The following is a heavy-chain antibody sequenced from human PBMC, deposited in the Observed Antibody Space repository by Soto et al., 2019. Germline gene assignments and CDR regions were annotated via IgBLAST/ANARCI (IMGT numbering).Heavy chain of an antibody. D-gene: IGHD4-17*01. CDR3: ARHPHDYGVPAGGMDV. V-gene: IGHV4-61*01. J-gene: IGHJ6*01. CDR2: IYYNGST. Sequence: QVQLQESGPGLVKPSETLSLTCTVSGGSVSSGTHYWSWIRQPSGKGLEWIGYIYYNGSTKYNPSLKGRVTIAVDTFKNQFSLKLSSVTAADTAVYYCARHPHDYGVPAGGMDVWGQGTTLTVSS. CDR1: GGSVSSGTHY.